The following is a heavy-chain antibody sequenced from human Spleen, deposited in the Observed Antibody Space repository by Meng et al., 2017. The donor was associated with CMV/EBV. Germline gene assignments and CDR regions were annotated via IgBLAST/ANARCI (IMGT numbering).Heavy chain of an antibody. J-gene: IGHJ4*02. Sequence: GGSISSSHWWRWVRQPPGKGLEWVGEVSYSGSTNYNPSLKSRVTISVDESKNQFSLKLTSVTAADTAVYYCARGHCTTTRCYTGAFDYWGQGTLVTVSS. CDR2: VSYSGST. D-gene: IGHD2-2*02. CDR1: GGSISSSHW. CDR3: ARGHCTTTRCYTGAFDY. V-gene: IGHV4-4*02.